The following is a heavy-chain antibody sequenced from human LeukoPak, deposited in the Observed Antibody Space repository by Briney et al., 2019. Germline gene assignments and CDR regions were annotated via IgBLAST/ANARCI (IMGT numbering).Heavy chain of an antibody. V-gene: IGHV3-23*01. Sequence: GGSLRLSCAASGFTFSSYAMNWVRQAPGKGLEWVSAISGSGGSTYYADSVKGRFTISRDNSKNTLYLQMNSLRAEDTAVYYCARARRDYDSGGKGFDIWGQGTMVTVSS. D-gene: IGHD3-22*01. CDR1: GFTFSSYA. J-gene: IGHJ3*02. CDR2: ISGSGGST. CDR3: ARARRDYDSGGKGFDI.